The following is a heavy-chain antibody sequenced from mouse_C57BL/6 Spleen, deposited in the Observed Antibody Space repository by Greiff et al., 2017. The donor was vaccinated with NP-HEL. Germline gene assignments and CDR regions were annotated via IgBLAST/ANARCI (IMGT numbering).Heavy chain of an antibody. CDR3: ARRDDGYFFAY. D-gene: IGHD2-3*01. CDR1: GYTFTDYY. J-gene: IGHJ3*01. Sequence: VQLQQSGPELVKPGASVKISCKASGYTFTDYYMNWVKQSHGKSLEWIGDINPNNGGTSYNQKFKGKATLTVDKSSSTAYMELRSLTSEDSAVYYCARRDDGYFFAYWGQGTLVTVSA. V-gene: IGHV1-26*01. CDR2: INPNNGGT.